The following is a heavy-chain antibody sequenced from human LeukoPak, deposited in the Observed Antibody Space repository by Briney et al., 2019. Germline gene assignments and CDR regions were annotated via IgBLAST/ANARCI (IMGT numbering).Heavy chain of an antibody. CDR3: ARHQVEDWSFDY. D-gene: IGHD3/OR15-3a*01. CDR1: GGSISSRSYY. V-gene: IGHV4-39*01. J-gene: IGHJ4*02. Sequence: SETLSLTCTVSGGSISSRSYYWGWIRQPPGKGLERIGSIYYSGSTYYNPSLKSRVTISVDTSKNQFSLKLTSVTAADTAVYYCARHQVEDWSFDYWGQGTLVTVSS. CDR2: IYYSGST.